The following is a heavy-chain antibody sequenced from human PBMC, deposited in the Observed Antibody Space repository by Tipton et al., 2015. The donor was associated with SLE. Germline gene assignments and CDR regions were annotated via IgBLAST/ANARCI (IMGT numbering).Heavy chain of an antibody. CDR1: GFTFSSYW. CDR2: INSDGSST. V-gene: IGHV3-74*01. J-gene: IGHJ4*02. CDR3: ARVPLRGVAMEFSY. D-gene: IGHD3-3*01. Sequence: SLRLSCAASGFTFSSYWMHWVRQAPGKGLVWVSRINSDGSSTSYADSVKGRFTISRDNAKNTLYLQMNSLRAEDTAVYYCARVPLRGVAMEFSYWGQGTLVTVSS.